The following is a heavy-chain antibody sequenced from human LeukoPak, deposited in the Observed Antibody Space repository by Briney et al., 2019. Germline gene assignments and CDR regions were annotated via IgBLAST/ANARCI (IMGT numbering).Heavy chain of an antibody. CDR1: GYTFTSYY. CDR3: ARGLVRRFGVVVPAAMYYFDY. D-gene: IGHD2-2*01. J-gene: IGHJ4*02. V-gene: IGHV1-46*01. CDR2: INPSGGST. Sequence: GASVTVSCKASGYTFTSYYMHWVRQAPGQGLEWMGIINPSGGSTSYAQKFQGRVTMTRDMSTSTVYMELSSLRSEDTAVYYCARGLVRRFGVVVPAAMYYFDYWGQGTLVTVSS.